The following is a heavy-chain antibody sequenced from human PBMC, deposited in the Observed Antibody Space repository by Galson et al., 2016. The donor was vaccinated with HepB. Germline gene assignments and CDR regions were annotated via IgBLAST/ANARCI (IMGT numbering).Heavy chain of an antibody. Sequence: SLRLSCAASGFTFSDYYMNWIRQTPERGLEWVSYISGDGDSVSYADSVKGRFPISRDNARNSLYLQMSSLRAEDTAVYYCARDFGGRLLEWFFDNWGQGTLVSVPA. CDR2: ISGDGDSV. CDR1: GFTFSDYY. J-gene: IGHJ4*02. D-gene: IGHD3-3*01. V-gene: IGHV3-11*01. CDR3: ARDFGGRLLEWFFDN.